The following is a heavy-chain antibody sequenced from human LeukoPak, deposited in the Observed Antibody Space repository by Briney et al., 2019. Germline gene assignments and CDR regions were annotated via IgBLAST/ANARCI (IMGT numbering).Heavy chain of an antibody. Sequence: GESLKISFKGSGXSFTSYCIGWVRQMPGKALEWMGIIYPGDSDTRYSPSFQGQVTISADKSISTAYLQWSSLKASDTAMYYCSRHSVITSRIAARILDYWGQGTLVTVSS. CDR1: GXSFTSYC. J-gene: IGHJ4*02. D-gene: IGHD6-6*01. V-gene: IGHV5-51*01. CDR3: SRHSVITSRIAARILDY. CDR2: IYPGDSDT.